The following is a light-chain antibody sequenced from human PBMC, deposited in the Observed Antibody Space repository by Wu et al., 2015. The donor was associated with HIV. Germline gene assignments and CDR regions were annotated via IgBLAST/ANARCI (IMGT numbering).Light chain of an antibody. J-gene: IGKJ2*01. V-gene: IGKV1-5*03. CDR3: QQYTSYPDT. CDR2: KAS. CDR1: QSIGGW. Sequence: DIQMTQSPSTLSASVGDRVTITCRASQSIGGWLAWYQQKPGKAPKLLIYKASSLESGVPSRFSGSGSGTESTLTISSLQPDDFATYYCQQYTSYPDTFGQGTKLEI.